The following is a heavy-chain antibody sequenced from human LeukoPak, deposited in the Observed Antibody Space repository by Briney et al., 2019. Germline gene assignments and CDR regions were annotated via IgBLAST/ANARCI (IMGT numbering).Heavy chain of an antibody. CDR2: IYYSGST. CDR1: GGSISSYY. D-gene: IGHD5-18*01. V-gene: IGHV4-59*08. Sequence: PSETLSLTCTVSGGSISSYYWSWIRQPPGKGLEWMGYIYYSGSTNYNPSLKSRVTISVDTSKNQFSLKLSSVTAADTAVYYCASGKSGYSYGYEVYYYYGMDVWGQGTTVTISS. CDR3: ASGKSGYSYGYEVYYYYGMDV. J-gene: IGHJ6*02.